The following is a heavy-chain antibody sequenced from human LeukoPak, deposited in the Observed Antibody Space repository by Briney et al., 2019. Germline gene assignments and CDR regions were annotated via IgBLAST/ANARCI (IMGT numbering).Heavy chain of an antibody. J-gene: IGHJ3*02. CDR3: AKDEYFLMSAFDI. CDR2: ISGSGGST. D-gene: IGHD2/OR15-2a*01. CDR1: GFTFSSYA. Sequence: PGGSLRLSCAASGFTFSSYATSWVRQAPGKGLEWVSAISGSGGSTYYADSVKGRFTISRDNSKNTLYLQMNSLRAEDTAVYYCAKDEYFLMSAFDIWGQGTMVTVSS. V-gene: IGHV3-23*01.